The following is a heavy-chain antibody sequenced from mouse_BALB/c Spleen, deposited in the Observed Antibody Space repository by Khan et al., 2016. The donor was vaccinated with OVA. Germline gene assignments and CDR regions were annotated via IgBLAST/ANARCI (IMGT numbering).Heavy chain of an antibody. Sequence: VQLQESGPGLVAPSQSLSITCTVSGFSLSRYNVHWVRQPPGKGLEWLGMIWGGGGTDFTSTPKSRLSLSKDDSKRQVFLKMNSLQTDYTAMYYCTRAYYRYDGNYAMDYWGQGTSVTVSS. V-gene: IGHV2-6-4*01. CDR3: TRAYYRYDGNYAMDY. D-gene: IGHD2-14*01. CDR2: IWGGGGT. J-gene: IGHJ4*01. CDR1: GFSLSRYN.